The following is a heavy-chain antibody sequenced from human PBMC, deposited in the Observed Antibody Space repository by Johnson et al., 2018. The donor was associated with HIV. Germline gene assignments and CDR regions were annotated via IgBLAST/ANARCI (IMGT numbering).Heavy chain of an antibody. CDR3: ARVSLGGSEVRGDVLDI. D-gene: IGHD4-23*01. CDR2: ISYDGSNE. J-gene: IGHJ3*02. V-gene: IGHV3-30*04. Sequence: QVQLVESGGGVVQPGRSLRLSCAASGFTFSSYAMHWVRQAPGKGLEWVAVISYDGSNEYYADSVKGRFTISRDNSKNTLYLQMNSLRPEDTAVYYCARVSLGGSEVRGDVLDIWGQGTMVTVSS. CDR1: GFTFSSYA.